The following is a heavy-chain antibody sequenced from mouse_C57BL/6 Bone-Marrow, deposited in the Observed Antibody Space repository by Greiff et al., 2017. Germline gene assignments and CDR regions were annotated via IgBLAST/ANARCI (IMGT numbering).Heavy chain of an antibody. CDR3: AREGIHGSSFDY. CDR2: IYPGGGYT. Sequence: VKLQQSGAELVRPGTSVKMSCKASGYTFTNYWIGWAKQRPGHGLEWIGDIYPGGGYTNYNEKFKGKATLTADKSSSTAYMQFSSLTSEDSAIYYCAREGIHGSSFDYWGQGTTLTVSS. J-gene: IGHJ2*01. CDR1: GYTFTNYW. V-gene: IGHV1-63*01. D-gene: IGHD1-1*01.